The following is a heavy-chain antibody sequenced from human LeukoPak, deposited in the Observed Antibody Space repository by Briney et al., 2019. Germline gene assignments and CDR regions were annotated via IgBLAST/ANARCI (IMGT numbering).Heavy chain of an antibody. Sequence: SGPTLVNPTQTLTLTCTFSGFSLSTTRMGVGWIRQPPGKALEWLALIYWDDDKRYSPSLKSRLTITKDTSKNQVVLAMTSMDPVDTATYYCAHFGLTILRFWGQGILVTVSS. J-gene: IGHJ4*02. CDR1: GFSLSTTRMG. V-gene: IGHV2-5*02. D-gene: IGHD3-10*01. CDR3: AHFGLTILRF. CDR2: IYWDDDK.